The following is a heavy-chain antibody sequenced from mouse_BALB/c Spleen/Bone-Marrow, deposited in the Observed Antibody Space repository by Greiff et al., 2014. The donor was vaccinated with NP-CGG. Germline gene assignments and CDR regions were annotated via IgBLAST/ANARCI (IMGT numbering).Heavy chain of an antibody. Sequence: VQLQQSGAELVKPGASVKLSCKASGYTFTSYWMHWVKQRPGQGLEWIGEINPSNGRTNYNEKFKSKATLTVDKSSSTAYMQLSSRTSEDSAVYYCARASWLLRYYYAMDYWGQGTSVTVSS. CDR2: INPSNGRT. CDR3: ARASWLLRYYYAMDY. CDR1: GYTFTSYW. J-gene: IGHJ4*01. V-gene: IGHV1S81*02. D-gene: IGHD2-3*01.